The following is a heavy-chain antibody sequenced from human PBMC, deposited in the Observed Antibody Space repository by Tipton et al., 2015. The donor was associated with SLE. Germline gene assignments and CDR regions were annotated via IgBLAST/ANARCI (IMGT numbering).Heavy chain of an antibody. D-gene: IGHD4-17*01. J-gene: IGHJ4*02. CDR1: DGSITTYH. V-gene: IGHV4-59*08. Sequence: SCNVSDGSITTYHFNWLRQPPGKGLEWIGYVYYTGSSNYNPSLKSRVTMSVDTSKNQLSLRLSSVTAADTAVYYCATHGDSLNPIDYWGQGTLVTVSS. CDR2: VYYTGSS. CDR3: ATHGDSLNPIDY.